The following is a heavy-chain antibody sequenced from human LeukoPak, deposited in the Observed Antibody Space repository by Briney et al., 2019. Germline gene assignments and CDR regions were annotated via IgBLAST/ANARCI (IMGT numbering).Heavy chain of an antibody. CDR1: GYTFTSYA. Sequence: APVKVSCKASGYTFTSYAMHWVRQAPGQRLEWMGWINAGNGNTKYSQKFQGRVTITRDTSASTAYMELGSLRSEDTAVYYCARARQWLAYFDYWGQGTLVTVSS. CDR3: ARARQWLAYFDY. CDR2: INAGNGNT. V-gene: IGHV1-3*01. J-gene: IGHJ4*02. D-gene: IGHD6-19*01.